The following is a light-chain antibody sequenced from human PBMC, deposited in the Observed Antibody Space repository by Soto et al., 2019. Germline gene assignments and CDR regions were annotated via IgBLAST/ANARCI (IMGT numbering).Light chain of an antibody. CDR2: GAS. J-gene: IGKJ1*01. Sequence: EIVMTQSPATLSVSPGERATLSCRASQSVSSNLAWYQQKPGQAPRLLIYGASTRATGIPARFSGSGSGTEFTLTISSLQAEDVAVYYCQQYYTTRWTFGQGTKVDIK. CDR3: QQYYTTRWT. CDR1: QSVSSN. V-gene: IGKV3-15*01.